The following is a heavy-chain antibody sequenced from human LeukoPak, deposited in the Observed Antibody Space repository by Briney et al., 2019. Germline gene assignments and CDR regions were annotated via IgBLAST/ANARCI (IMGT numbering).Heavy chain of an antibody. V-gene: IGHV3-7*01. CDR3: ARGDDYGDYKHDYFDY. Sequence: GGSLRLSCAASGFTFSRNWMSWVRQAPGKGLECVANIKHDGSETFYVDSVKGRFTISRDNAKNSLYVQMNSLRAEDTAVYYCARGDDYGDYKHDYFDYWGQGTLVTVSS. CDR1: GFTFSRNW. CDR2: IKHDGSET. D-gene: IGHD4-17*01. J-gene: IGHJ4*02.